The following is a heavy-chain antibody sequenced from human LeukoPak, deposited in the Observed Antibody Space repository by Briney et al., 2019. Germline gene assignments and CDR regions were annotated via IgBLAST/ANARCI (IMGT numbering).Heavy chain of an antibody. V-gene: IGHV1-18*01. CDR2: ISAYNGNT. D-gene: IGHD6-19*01. CDR3: ARDRAYSSGYPPDY. J-gene: IGHJ4*02. CDR1: GYTFTSYG. Sequence: AXVKVSCKASGYTFTSYGISWVRQAPGQGLEWMGWISAYNGNTNYAQKLQGRVTMNTDTSTSTAYMEPRSLRSDDTAVYYCARDRAYSSGYPPDYWGQGTLVTVSS.